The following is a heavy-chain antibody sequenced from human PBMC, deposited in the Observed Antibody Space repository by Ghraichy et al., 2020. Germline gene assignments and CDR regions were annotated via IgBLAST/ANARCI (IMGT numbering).Heavy chain of an antibody. Sequence: GGSLRLSCAASGFTFNKYWMNWVRQAPGKGLEWVANIKQDGGEKYYVDSVKGRFTISRDNAKDSLYLHMNSLRADDTAVYYCARDPSRPARDCSGGSCSFYFYYGMDVWGQGTTVTVSS. V-gene: IGHV3-7*01. J-gene: IGHJ6*02. D-gene: IGHD2-15*01. CDR2: IKQDGGEK. CDR3: ARDPSRPARDCSGGSCSFYFYYGMDV. CDR1: GFTFNKYW.